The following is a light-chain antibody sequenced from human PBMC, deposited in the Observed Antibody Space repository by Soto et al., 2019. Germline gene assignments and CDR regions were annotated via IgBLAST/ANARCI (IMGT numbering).Light chain of an antibody. CDR3: TSYAGSDNAI. J-gene: IGLJ2*01. CDR2: EVL. V-gene: IGLV2-8*01. Sequence: QSALTQPPSASGSPGQSVTISCTGTSSDVGGHNYVSWYQQHPGKAPKLLIYEVLRGPPGVPDLFSGSTSGNTASLTVSGLQAEDEADYYCTSYAGSDNAIFGGGTKLTVL. CDR1: SSDVGGHNY.